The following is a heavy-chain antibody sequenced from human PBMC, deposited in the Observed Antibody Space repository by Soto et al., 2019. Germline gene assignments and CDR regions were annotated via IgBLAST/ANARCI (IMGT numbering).Heavy chain of an antibody. J-gene: IGHJ4*02. CDR2: IWYDGSNK. V-gene: IGHV3-33*01. Sequence: QVQLVESGGGVVQPGRSLRLSCAASGFTFSSYGMHWVRQAPGKGLEWVAVIWYDGSNKYYADSVKGRFTISRDNSKNTLYLQMNSLRAEDKAVYYCARDPSGSYSFFDYWGQGTLVTVSS. D-gene: IGHD1-26*01. CDR3: ARDPSGSYSFFDY. CDR1: GFTFSSYG.